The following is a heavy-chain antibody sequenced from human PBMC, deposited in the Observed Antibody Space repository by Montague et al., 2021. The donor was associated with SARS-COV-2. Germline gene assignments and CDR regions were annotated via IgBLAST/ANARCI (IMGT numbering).Heavy chain of an antibody. D-gene: IGHD1-1*01. J-gene: IGHJ6*02. V-gene: IGHV6-1*01. Sequence: CAISGDSVSSNNATWNWVRQSPSRGLEWLGRTYYRSKWYNDYAVSVRGRVTINPDTSKNQLSLQLNSVTPEDTAIYYCTSGREGNYNVMDVWGQGTTVTVSS. CDR2: TYYRSKWYN. CDR3: TSGREGNYNVMDV. CDR1: GDSVSSNNAT.